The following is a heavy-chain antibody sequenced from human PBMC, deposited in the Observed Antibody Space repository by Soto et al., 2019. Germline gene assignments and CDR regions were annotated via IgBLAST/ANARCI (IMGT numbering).Heavy chain of an antibody. V-gene: IGHV1-58*02. CDR1: GFTFTRSA. Sequence: ASVKVSCKASGFTFTRSAMQWVRQARGQRLEWIGWIVVGSGNTNYAQKFQERVTITRDMSTSTAYMELSSLRSEDTAVYYCAAESDLSSVAGKQGTDAFDIWGQGTMVTVSS. J-gene: IGHJ3*02. D-gene: IGHD6-19*01. CDR3: AAESDLSSVAGKQGTDAFDI. CDR2: IVVGSGNT.